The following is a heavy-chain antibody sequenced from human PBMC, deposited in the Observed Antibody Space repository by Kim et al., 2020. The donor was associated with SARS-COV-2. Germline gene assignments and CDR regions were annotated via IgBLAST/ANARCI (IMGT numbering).Heavy chain of an antibody. J-gene: IGHJ4*02. D-gene: IGHD6-6*01. V-gene: IGHV1-46*01. CDR3: ASPAEEGSSSLDY. Sequence: YAQKFQGRVTMTRDTSTSTVYMELSSLRSEDTAVYYCASPAEEGSSSLDYWGQGTLVTVSS.